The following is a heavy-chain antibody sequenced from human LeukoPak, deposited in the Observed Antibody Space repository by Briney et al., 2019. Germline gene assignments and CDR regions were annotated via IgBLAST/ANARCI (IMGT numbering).Heavy chain of an antibody. CDR1: GYTFTSYD. CDR3: ARVLKGYYGSGSYAY. Sequence: ASVKVSCKASGYTFTSYDINWVRQATGQGLEWMGWMNPNSGNTGYAQKFQGRVTMTRNTSISAAYTELSSLRSEDTAVYYCARVLKGYYGSGSYAYWGQGTLVTVSS. J-gene: IGHJ4*02. V-gene: IGHV1-8*01. D-gene: IGHD3-10*01. CDR2: MNPNSGNT.